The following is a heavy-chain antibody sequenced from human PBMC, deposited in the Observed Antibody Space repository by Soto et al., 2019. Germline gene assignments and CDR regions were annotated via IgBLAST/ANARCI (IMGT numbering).Heavy chain of an antibody. D-gene: IGHD3-3*01. V-gene: IGHV1-46*01. J-gene: IGHJ6*02. Sequence: QVQLVQSGAEVKKPGASVKVSCKASGYTFTSYYMHWVRQAPGQGLEWMGIINPSGGSTSYAQKCQGRVTMTRDTSTSTVYMELSSLRSEDTAVYYCARDSLRFPYYYGMDVWGQGTTVTVSS. CDR3: ARDSLRFPYYYGMDV. CDR2: INPSGGST. CDR1: GYTFTSYY.